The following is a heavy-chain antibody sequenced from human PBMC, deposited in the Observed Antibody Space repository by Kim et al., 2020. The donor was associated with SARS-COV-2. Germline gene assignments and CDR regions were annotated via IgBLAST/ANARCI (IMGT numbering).Heavy chain of an antibody. CDR2: IYHSGST. J-gene: IGHJ4*02. Sequence: SETLSLTCAVSGGSISSSNWWSWVRQPPGKGLEWIGEIYHSGSTNYNPSLKSRVTISVDKSKNQFSLKLSSVTAADTAVYYCARGRQWLVRRTPYFDYWGQGTLVTVSS. D-gene: IGHD6-19*01. CDR3: ARGRQWLVRRTPYFDY. CDR1: GGSISSSNW. V-gene: IGHV4-4*02.